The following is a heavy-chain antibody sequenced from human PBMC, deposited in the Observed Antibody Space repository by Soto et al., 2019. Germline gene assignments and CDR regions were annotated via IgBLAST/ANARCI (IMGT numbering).Heavy chain of an antibody. J-gene: IGHJ6*02. CDR2: INPNSGGT. V-gene: IGHV1-2*04. CDR3: ARDSYRTTALYYYYYGMDV. CDR1: GYTFTGYY. D-gene: IGHD4-17*01. Sequence: GASVKVSCKASGYTFTGYYIHWVRQEHGQGLEWMGWINPNSGGTNYAQKFQGWVTMTRDTSISTAYMELSRLRSDDTAVYYCARDSYRTTALYYYYYGMDVWGQGTTVTVSS.